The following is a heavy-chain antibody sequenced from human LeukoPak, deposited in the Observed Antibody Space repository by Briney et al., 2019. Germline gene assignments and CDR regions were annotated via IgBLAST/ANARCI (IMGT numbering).Heavy chain of an antibody. CDR3: ARGSTVTRAYYFDY. D-gene: IGHD4-17*01. CDR1: GYTFTGYY. Sequence: ASVKVSCKASGYTFTGYYMHWVRQAPGQGLEWMGWINPNSGGTNYAQKFQGRVTMTRDTSISTAYMELSRLRSDDTAVYYCARGSTVTRAYYFDYWGQGTLVTVSS. V-gene: IGHV1-2*02. CDR2: INPNSGGT. J-gene: IGHJ4*02.